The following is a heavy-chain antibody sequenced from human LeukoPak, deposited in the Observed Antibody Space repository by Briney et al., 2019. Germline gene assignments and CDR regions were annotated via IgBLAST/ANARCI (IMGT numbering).Heavy chain of an antibody. J-gene: IGHJ4*02. CDR3: ARHDYVGY. CDR2: MNPVSGNA. Sequence: ASVKVSCKASGYTFTNFDINWVRQAPGQGLEWMGWMNPVSGNAGSAQKFQGRVTLTRNTSISTAYMELSSLRSEDTAVYYCARHDYVGYWGQGTLVTVSS. V-gene: IGHV1-8*01. CDR1: GYTFTNFD.